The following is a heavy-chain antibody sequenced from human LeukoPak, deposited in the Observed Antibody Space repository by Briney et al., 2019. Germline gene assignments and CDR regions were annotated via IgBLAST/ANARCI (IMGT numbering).Heavy chain of an antibody. V-gene: IGHV3-9*01. CDR3: AGDYYYYGMDV. Sequence: GGSLRLSCAASGFTFDDYAMHWVRQAPGKGLEWVSGISWNSGSIGYADSVKGRFTISRDNAKNSLYLQINSLRAEDTALYYCAGDYYYYGMDVWGQGTTVTVSS. J-gene: IGHJ6*02. CDR2: ISWNSGSI. CDR1: GFTFDDYA.